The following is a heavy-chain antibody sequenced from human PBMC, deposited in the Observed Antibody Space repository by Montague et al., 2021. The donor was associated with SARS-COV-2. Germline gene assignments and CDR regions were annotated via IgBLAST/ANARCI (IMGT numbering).Heavy chain of an antibody. CDR3: ARQGSDYCSGTSCYGADHPFDI. V-gene: IGHV4-59*01. Sequence: SETLSLTCTVSGGTISSYYYSWIRQPPGKALEWIGYISYIGSTNYNPFLKSRVTVSIDTSKNQFSLKLSSVTAADSAVHDCARQGSDYCSGTSCYGADHPFDIWGQGTMVTVSS. CDR1: GGTISSYY. J-gene: IGHJ3*02. D-gene: IGHD2-2*01. CDR2: ISYIGST.